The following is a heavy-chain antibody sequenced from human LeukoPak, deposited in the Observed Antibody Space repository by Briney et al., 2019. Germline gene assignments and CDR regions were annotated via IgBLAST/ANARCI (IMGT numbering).Heavy chain of an antibody. D-gene: IGHD3-16*01. CDR3: ARIGRWGTQVDY. Sequence: VASVKVSCKASGGTFSSYTISWVRQAPGQGLEWMGRIIPILGIANYAQKFQDRVTITADKSTSTAYMELSSLRSEDTAVYYCARIGRWGTQVDYWGQGTLVTVSS. CDR2: IIPILGIA. J-gene: IGHJ4*02. CDR1: GGTFSSYT. V-gene: IGHV1-69*02.